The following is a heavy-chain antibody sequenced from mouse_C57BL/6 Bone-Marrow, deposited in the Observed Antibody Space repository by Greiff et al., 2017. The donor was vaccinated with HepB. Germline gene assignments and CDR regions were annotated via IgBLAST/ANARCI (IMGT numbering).Heavy chain of an antibody. CDR2: ISSGGSYT. CDR1: GFTFSSYG. J-gene: IGHJ2*01. CDR3: ARHASSYYYGDY. D-gene: IGHD1-1*01. Sequence: EVKVVESGGDLVKPGGSLKLSCAASGFTFSSYGMSWVRQTPDKRLEWVATISSGGSYTYYPDSVKGRFTISRDNAKNTLYLQMSSLKSEDTAMYYCARHASSYYYGDYWGQGTTLTVSS. V-gene: IGHV5-6*01.